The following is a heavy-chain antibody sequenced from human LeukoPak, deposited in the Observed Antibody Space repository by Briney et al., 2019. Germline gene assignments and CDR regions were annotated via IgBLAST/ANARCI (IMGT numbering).Heavy chain of an antibody. CDR2: INPNSGGT. V-gene: IGHV1-2*02. CDR3: ATDYGDYSGWFDP. CDR1: GYTFTGYY. J-gene: IGHJ5*02. Sequence: ASVKVSCKASGYTFTGYYMHWVRQAPGQGPEWMGWINPNSGGTNYAQKFQGRVTMTRDTSISTAYMELSRLRSDDTAVYYCATDYGDYSGWFDPWGQGTLVTVSS. D-gene: IGHD4-17*01.